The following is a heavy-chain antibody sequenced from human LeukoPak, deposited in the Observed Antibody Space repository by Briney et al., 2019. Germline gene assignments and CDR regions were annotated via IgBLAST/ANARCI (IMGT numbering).Heavy chain of an antibody. D-gene: IGHD3-22*01. CDR3: ARGRRNHYYDSINNFDY. J-gene: IGHJ4*02. V-gene: IGHV4-59*01. Sequence: SETLSLTCTVSGGSISSYYWSWIRQPPGKGLEWIGYIYYSGSTNYNPSHKSRVTISVDTSKNQFSLKLSSVTAADTAVYYCARGRRNHYYDSINNFDYWGQGTLVTVSS. CDR2: IYYSGST. CDR1: GGSISSYY.